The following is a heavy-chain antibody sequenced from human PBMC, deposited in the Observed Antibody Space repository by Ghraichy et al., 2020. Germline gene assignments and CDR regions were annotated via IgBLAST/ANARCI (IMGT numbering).Heavy chain of an antibody. D-gene: IGHD2-2*01. CDR3: ARDSGRGYCSSTSCPTRANGMYV. CDR1: GFTFSDYY. Sequence: GESLNISCAASGFTFSDYYMSWIRQAPGKGLEWVSYISSSGSTIYYADSVKGRFTISRDNAKNSLYLQMNSLRAEDTAVYYCARDSGRGYCSSTSCPTRANGMYVWGQATTVTVSS. J-gene: IGHJ6*02. CDR2: ISSSGSTI. V-gene: IGHV3-11*01.